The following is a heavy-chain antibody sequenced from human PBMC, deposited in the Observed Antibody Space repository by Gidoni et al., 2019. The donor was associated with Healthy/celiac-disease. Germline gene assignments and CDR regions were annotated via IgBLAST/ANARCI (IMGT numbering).Heavy chain of an antibody. V-gene: IGHV3-21*01. J-gene: IGHJ4*02. CDR1: GFTFTSYS. CDR3: ARDEAY. Sequence: EVPLVASGGGLVKPGGSLRLSCAASGFTFTSYSMHWVRQAPGKGLEWVSSIRTSSSYIYYADSVKGRFTVSRDNAKNSLYLQMNSLRVEDTAVYYCARDEAYWGQGTLVTVSS. CDR2: IRTSSSYI.